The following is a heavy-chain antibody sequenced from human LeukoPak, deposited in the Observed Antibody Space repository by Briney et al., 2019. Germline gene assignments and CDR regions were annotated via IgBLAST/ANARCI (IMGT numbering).Heavy chain of an antibody. CDR2: INSDGRST. J-gene: IGHJ3*02. D-gene: IGHD1-1*01. CDR3: AKCNLDNCREGFHI. CDR1: GITFSSYW. Sequence: PGGSLRLSCAGSGITFSSYWMHWVRQAPGKGLVWVSRINSDGRSTNYADSVKGRFTISRDNAKNTLYLQVNSLRAEDTALYYCAKCNLDNCREGFHIWGQGTMVTVSS. V-gene: IGHV3-74*01.